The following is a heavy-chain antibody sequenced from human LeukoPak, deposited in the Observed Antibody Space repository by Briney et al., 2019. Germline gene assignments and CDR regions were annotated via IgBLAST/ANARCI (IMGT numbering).Heavy chain of an antibody. Sequence: SVKVSCKASGYTFTSYGISWVRQAPGQGLEWMGGIIPIFGTANYAQKFQGRVTITADESTSTAYMELSSLRAEDTAVYYCARGGYSSSWSPWYFDLWGRGTLVTVSS. CDR1: GYTFTSYG. V-gene: IGHV1-69*13. D-gene: IGHD6-13*01. J-gene: IGHJ2*01. CDR2: IIPIFGTA. CDR3: ARGGYSSSWSPWYFDL.